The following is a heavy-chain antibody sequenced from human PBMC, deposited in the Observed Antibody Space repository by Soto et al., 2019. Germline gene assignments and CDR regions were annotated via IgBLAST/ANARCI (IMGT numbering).Heavy chain of an antibody. CDR2: INSDGSVS. CDR3: ARGDCVGGSCYSFAGSFYYSMDA. V-gene: IGHV3-74*02. D-gene: IGHD2-15*01. J-gene: IGHJ6*03. Sequence: EVQLVESGGGLVQPGGSLRLSCAASGFTFSNYWMYWVRQAPGKGLEWVSRINSDGSVSSYADSVKGRLTISRDNVKNTLYLQIDSLRAEDTAVYYCARGDCVGGSCYSFAGSFYYSMDAWGKGTMVTVFS. CDR1: GFTFSNYW.